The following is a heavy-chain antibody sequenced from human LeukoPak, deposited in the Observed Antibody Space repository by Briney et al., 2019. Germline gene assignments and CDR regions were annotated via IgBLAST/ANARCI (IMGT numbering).Heavy chain of an antibody. CDR2: ISSNGGST. CDR1: GFTFSSYA. J-gene: IGHJ6*02. V-gene: IGHV3-64*01. CDR3: ARSPDSYYYYYDMDV. Sequence: GGSLRLSCAASGFTFSSYAMHWVRQAPGKGLEYVSAISSNGGSTYYANSVKGRFTISRDNAKNSLYLQMNSLRAEDTAVYYCARSPDSYYYYYDMDVWGQGTTVTVSS.